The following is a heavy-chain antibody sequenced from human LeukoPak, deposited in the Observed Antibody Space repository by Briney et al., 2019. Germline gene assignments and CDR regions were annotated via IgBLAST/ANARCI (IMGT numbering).Heavy chain of an antibody. CDR2: IHHRGTT. V-gene: IGHV4-38-2*01. Sequence: SETLSLTCGVSGYSISSGYYWGWIRQPPGKGLEWIGSIHHRGTTYYNPSLKSRVTISVDTSKNQFSLKLSSVTAADTAVYYCARRGDDFWSGYHTDYWGQGTLVTVSS. CDR1: GYSISSGYY. D-gene: IGHD3-3*01. J-gene: IGHJ4*02. CDR3: ARRGDDFWSGYHTDY.